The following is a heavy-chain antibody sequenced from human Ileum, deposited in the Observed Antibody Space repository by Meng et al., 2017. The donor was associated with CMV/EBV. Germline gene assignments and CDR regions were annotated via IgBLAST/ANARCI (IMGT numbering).Heavy chain of an antibody. D-gene: IGHD5-18*01. CDR2: ISWNSGSI. Sequence: GGSLRLSCAASIFTLDDYAMHWVRQAPGKGLEWVSGISWNSGSIGYADSVKGRFTISRDNAKNSLYLQMNSLRAEDTALYYCAIDKGRYSYGHYGMDVWGQGTMVTVSS. V-gene: IGHV3-9*01. CDR3: AIDKGRYSYGHYGMDV. J-gene: IGHJ6*02. CDR1: IFTLDDYA.